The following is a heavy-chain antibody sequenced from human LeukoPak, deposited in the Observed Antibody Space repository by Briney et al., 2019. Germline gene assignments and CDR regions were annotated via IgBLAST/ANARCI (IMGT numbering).Heavy chain of an antibody. D-gene: IGHD2-21*01. Sequence: GGSLRLSCTVSGFTVSSNSMSWVRQAPGKGLEWVANINQDGSEKYYVDSVKGRFTISRDNAKNSLYLQMNSLRAEDTAMYYCARSPGVRRTLWAWDQGTLVTVSS. CDR3: ARSPGVRRTLWA. CDR2: INQDGSEK. CDR1: GFTVSSNS. V-gene: IGHV3-7*01. J-gene: IGHJ5*02.